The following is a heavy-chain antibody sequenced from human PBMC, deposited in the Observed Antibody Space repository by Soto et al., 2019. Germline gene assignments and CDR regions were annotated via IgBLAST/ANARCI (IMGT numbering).Heavy chain of an antibody. CDR3: AKDDKRGGSGDNYGMDV. Sequence: QVQLVEAGGGVVQPGRSLRLACAASGFTFSSYGMHWVRQAPGKGLEWVAVISYVERNPYYADSVKGRFTISRDNSKHTLFLQMNSLRAEDTALYYCAKDDKRGGSGDNYGMDVWGQGTAVTVSS. V-gene: IGHV3-30*18. D-gene: IGHD3-10*01. CDR2: ISYVERNP. CDR1: GFTFSSYG. J-gene: IGHJ6*02.